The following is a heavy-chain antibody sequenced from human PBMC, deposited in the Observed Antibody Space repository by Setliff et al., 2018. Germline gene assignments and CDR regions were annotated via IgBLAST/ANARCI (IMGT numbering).Heavy chain of an antibody. CDR2: IYYNGNT. J-gene: IGHJ4*02. CDR3: ARTGTYRYFDY. D-gene: IGHD1-1*01. CDR1: GDSISSGTYF. V-gene: IGHV4-39*01. Sequence: PSETLSLTCNVSGDSISSGTYFWAWIRQPPGKGLEWIGRIYYNGNTYSNASLASRLTISVDTAKNQFSLKLTSVTAADTAVYYCARTGTYRYFDYWGQGTRVTVSS.